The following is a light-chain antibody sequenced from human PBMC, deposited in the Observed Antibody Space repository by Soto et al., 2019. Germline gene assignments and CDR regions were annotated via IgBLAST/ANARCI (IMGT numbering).Light chain of an antibody. CDR3: QQYYSYPRA. Sequence: DIQMTQSPSAMSASVGDRFTITCRASQGIRNDLGWYQQKPGRAPKLLIYAASTLQSGVPSRFSGSGSGTDFTLTINYLQSEDFATYYCQQYYSYPRAFGQGTKVDIK. V-gene: IGKV1-17*02. J-gene: IGKJ1*01. CDR2: AAS. CDR1: QGIRND.